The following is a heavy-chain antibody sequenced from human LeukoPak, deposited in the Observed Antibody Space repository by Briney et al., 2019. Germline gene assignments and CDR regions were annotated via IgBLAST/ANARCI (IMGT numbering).Heavy chain of an antibody. J-gene: IGHJ3*02. D-gene: IGHD5-24*01. CDR2: ISWNSGSI. CDR1: GFTFDDYA. CDR3: TKVDGVLPDAFDI. V-gene: IGHV3-9*01. Sequence: PGGSLRLSCAASGFTFDDYAMHWVRQAPGKGLEWVSGISWNSGSIGYADSVKGRFTISRDNAKNSLYLQMNSLRVEDTALYYCTKVDGVLPDAFDIWGQGTMVTVSS.